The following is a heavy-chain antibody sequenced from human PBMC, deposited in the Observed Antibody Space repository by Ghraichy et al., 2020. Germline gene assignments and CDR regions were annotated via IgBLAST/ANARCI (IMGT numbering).Heavy chain of an antibody. CDR2: ISSSSSTI. CDR3: AIGRSSWYVSFDY. Sequence: LSLTCAASGFTFSSYSMNWVRQAPGKGLEWVSYISSSSSTIYYADSVKGRFTISRDNAKNSLYLQMNSLRAEDTAVYYCAIGRSSWYVSFDYWGQGTLVTVSS. D-gene: IGHD6-13*01. CDR1: GFTFSSYS. V-gene: IGHV3-48*01. J-gene: IGHJ4*02.